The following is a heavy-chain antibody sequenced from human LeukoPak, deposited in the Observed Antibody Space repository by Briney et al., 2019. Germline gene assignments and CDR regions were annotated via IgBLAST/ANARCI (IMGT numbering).Heavy chain of an antibody. CDR1: GGPFSGYY. J-gene: IGHJ5*02. CDR2: INHSGST. D-gene: IGHD3-3*01. V-gene: IGHV4-34*01. CDR3: ATLYDFWSGYPVNWFDP. Sequence: SETLSLTCAVYGGPFSGYYWSWIRQPPGKGLEWIGEINHSGSTNYNPSLKSRVTISVDTSKNQFSLKLSSVTAADTAVYYCATLYDFWSGYPVNWFDPWGQGTLVTVSS.